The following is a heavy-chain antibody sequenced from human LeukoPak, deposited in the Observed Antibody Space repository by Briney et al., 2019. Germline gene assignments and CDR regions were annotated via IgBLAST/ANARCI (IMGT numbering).Heavy chain of an antibody. Sequence: SETLSLTCTVSGGSISTYYWSWIRQPAGKGLEWIGRIYPSGCTNYNPSLKSRVTMSVDTSKYQFSLKLSSVTAADTAVYYCAGIWFGELDYYYMDVWGKGTSVTVSS. V-gene: IGHV4-4*07. D-gene: IGHD3-10*01. J-gene: IGHJ6*03. CDR1: GGSISTYY. CDR2: IYPSGCT. CDR3: AGIWFGELDYYYMDV.